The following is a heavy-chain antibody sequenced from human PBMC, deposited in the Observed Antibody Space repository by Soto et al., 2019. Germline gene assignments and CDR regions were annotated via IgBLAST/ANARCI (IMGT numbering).Heavy chain of an antibody. CDR3: AREVVFTRHYYGMDV. J-gene: IGHJ6*04. V-gene: IGHV1-69*13. CDR1: GGTFSSYA. CDR2: IIPTFGTA. D-gene: IGHD2-15*01. Sequence: ASVKVSCKASGGTFSSYAISWVRQAPGQGLEWMGGIIPTFGTANYAQKFQGRVTITADESTSTAYMELSSLRSEDTAVYYCAREVVFTRHYYGMDVWGKGTTVTVPS.